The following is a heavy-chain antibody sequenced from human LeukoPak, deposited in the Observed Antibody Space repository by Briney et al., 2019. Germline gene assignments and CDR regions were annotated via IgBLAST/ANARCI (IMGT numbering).Heavy chain of an antibody. D-gene: IGHD6-19*01. CDR2: ISSSGGST. CDR1: GFTFSSCP. Sequence: SGGSLRLSCAASGFTFSSCPMSWVRQAPGKGLEWVSFISSSGGSTYYADSVKGRFTISRDNSKNTLYLQMNSLRAEDTAVYYCARDSRLRWLVRDYFDYWGQGTLVTVSS. J-gene: IGHJ4*02. CDR3: ARDSRLRWLVRDYFDY. V-gene: IGHV3-23*01.